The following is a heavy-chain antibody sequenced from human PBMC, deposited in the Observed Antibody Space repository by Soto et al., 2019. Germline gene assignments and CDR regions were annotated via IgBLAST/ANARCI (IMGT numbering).Heavy chain of an antibody. CDR3: AKDQVVAGRSYYYYAMDV. CDR1: GFTFSSYA. D-gene: IGHD6-19*01. Sequence: GGSLRLSCAASGFTFSSYAMSWVRQAPGKGLEWVSTISGSGGSTYYADSVKGRFTISRDNSKNTLILQMNSLRAEDTAVYYCAKDQVVAGRSYYYYAMDVWGQGTTVTVSS. J-gene: IGHJ6*02. V-gene: IGHV3-23*01. CDR2: ISGSGGST.